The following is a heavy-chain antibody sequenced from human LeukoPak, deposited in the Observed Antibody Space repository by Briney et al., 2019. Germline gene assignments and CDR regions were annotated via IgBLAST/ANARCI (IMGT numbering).Heavy chain of an antibody. V-gene: IGHV3-30-3*01. CDR3: ARGGTLDY. CDR2: ISYDGSNK. CDR1: GFTFSSYA. J-gene: IGHJ4*02. Sequence: GGSLRLSCADSGFTFSSYAMHWVRQAPGKGLEWVAVISYDGSNKYYADSVKGRFTISRDNSKNTLYLQMNSLRAEDTAVYYCARGGTLDYWGQGTLVTVSS.